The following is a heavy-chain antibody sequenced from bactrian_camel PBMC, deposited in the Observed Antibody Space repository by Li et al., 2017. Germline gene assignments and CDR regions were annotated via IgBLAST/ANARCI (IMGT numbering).Heavy chain of an antibody. D-gene: IGHD3*01. CDR2: LFANGGT. CDR3: AKPLNPREPDDYCSASWCYSTGFGY. CDR1: GYTAKTCS. V-gene: IGHV3S60*01. J-gene: IGHJ6*01. Sequence: QVQLVESGGGLVQPGGSLRLSCAASGYTAKTCSWNWYRQSPGKDRELVSSLFANGGTYYHDSVKGRFTFAQDNTENAVSLQMNNLKPEDTATYYCAKPLNPREPDDYCSASWCYSTGFGYWGQGTQVTVS.